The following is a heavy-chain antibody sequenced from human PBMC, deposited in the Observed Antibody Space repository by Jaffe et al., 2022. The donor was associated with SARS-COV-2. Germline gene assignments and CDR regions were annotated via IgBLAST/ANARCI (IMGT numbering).Heavy chain of an antibody. Sequence: EVQLVQSGAEVKKPGESLKISCKASGYRFSNFWIGWVRQMPGKGLEWMAIIYPGDSDTRYSPSFQGQVTISADKSISTAYLQWSSLKASDTAMYYCARLEGDNCFDSWGQGTLVTVSS. CDR3: ARLEGDNCFDS. J-gene: IGHJ4*02. V-gene: IGHV5-51*01. CDR2: IYPGDSDT. CDR1: GYRFSNFW. D-gene: IGHD3-16*01.